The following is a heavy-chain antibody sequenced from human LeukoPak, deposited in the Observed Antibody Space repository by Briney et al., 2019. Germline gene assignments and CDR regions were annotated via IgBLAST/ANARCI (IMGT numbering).Heavy chain of an antibody. D-gene: IGHD5-12*01. CDR2: IKSKTDGGTT. CDR3: TTGVDYYYGMDV. J-gene: IGHJ6*02. CDR1: GFTFSNAW. V-gene: IGHV3-15*01. Sequence: GGSLRLSCAASGFTFSNAWMSWVRQAPGKGLEWVGRIKSKTDGGTTDYAAPVKGRFTISRDDSKNTLYLQMNSLKTEDTAVYYCTTGVDYYYGMDVWGQGTTVTVSS.